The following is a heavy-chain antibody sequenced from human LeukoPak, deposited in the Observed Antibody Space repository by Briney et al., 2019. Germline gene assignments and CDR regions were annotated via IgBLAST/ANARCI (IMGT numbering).Heavy chain of an antibody. D-gene: IGHD3-10*01. V-gene: IGHV3-30*18. CDR2: ISYDGSNK. CDR1: GFTFSSSG. Sequence: GGSLRLSCAASGFTFSSSGMHWIRQAPGKGLEWVAVISYDGSNKYYADSVKGRFTISRDNSKNTLYLQMNSLRAEDTAVYYCAKAMVRGERFFVDYWGQGTLVTVSS. J-gene: IGHJ4*02. CDR3: AKAMVRGERFFVDY.